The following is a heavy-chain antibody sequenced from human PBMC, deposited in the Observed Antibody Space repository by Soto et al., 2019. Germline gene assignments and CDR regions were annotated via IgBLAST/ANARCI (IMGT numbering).Heavy chain of an antibody. D-gene: IGHD3-10*01. CDR2: IYWDNDK. Sequence: QITLKESGPTLVKPTQPLTLTCTFSGFSLTTSGVGVGWIRQPPGKALEWLALIYWDNDKRYSPSLKSRLTFTKETSRPQVVLTMTSMDSAVRAASVCAHRTASGTGLFVPGGQGTLFTVSP. CDR1: GFSLTTSGVG. V-gene: IGHV2-5*02. CDR3: AHRTASGTGLFVP. J-gene: IGHJ5*02.